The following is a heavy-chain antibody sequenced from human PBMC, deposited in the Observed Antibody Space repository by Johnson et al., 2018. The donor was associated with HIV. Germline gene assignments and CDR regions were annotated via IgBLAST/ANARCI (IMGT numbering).Heavy chain of an antibody. CDR1: GFTFSSYA. CDR2: ISYDGSNK. CDR3: TTAPQAARLFNDAFDI. D-gene: IGHD6-6*01. V-gene: IGHV3-30-3*01. Sequence: QVQLVESGGGVVQPGRSLRLSCAASGFTFSSYAMHWVRQAPGKGLEWVAVISYDGSNKYYADSVKGRFTISRDNSKNTLYLQMNSLKTEDTAVYYCTTAPQAARLFNDAFDIWGQGTMVTVS. J-gene: IGHJ3*02.